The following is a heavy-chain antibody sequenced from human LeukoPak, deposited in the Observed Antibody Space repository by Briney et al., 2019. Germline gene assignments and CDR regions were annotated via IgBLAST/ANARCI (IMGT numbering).Heavy chain of an antibody. D-gene: IGHD6-19*01. CDR3: ARVAGSIDY. CDR2: TNPNSGHT. V-gene: IGHV1-8*03. Sequence: ASVKVSCKPSGYTFTTYDINWVRQATGQGLEWMGWTNPNSGHTGYAQKFQGRLTITRDTSISTAYMELSSLRSEDTAVYYCARVAGSIDYWGQGTLVTVSS. CDR1: GYTFTTYD. J-gene: IGHJ4*02.